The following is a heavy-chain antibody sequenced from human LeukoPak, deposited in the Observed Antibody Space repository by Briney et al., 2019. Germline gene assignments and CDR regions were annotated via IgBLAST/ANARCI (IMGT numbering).Heavy chain of an antibody. V-gene: IGHV4-31*03. D-gene: IGHD4-23*01. Sequence: SQTLSLTCTVSGGSISSGGYYWSWIRQHPGKGLEWIGYIYYSGSTYYNPSLKSRVTISVDTSKNQFPLKLSSVTAADTAVYYCARDRYGGFDYWGQGTLVTVSS. CDR2: IYYSGST. J-gene: IGHJ4*02. CDR3: ARDRYGGFDY. CDR1: GGSISSGGYY.